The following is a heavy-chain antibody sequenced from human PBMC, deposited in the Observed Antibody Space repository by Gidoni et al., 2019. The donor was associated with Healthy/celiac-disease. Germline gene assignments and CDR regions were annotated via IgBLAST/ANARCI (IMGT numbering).Heavy chain of an antibody. CDR3: ARESGG. CDR2: IYTSGST. D-gene: IGHD3-10*01. V-gene: IGHV4-61*02. Sequence: QVQLQESGPGLVKPSQTLSLTCTVSGGSISSGSYYWSWIRQPAGKGLEWIGRIYTSGSTNYTPSLRSRVTISVDTSKNQFSLKLSSLTAADTAVYYCARESGGWGQGTLVTVSS. J-gene: IGHJ4*02. CDR1: GGSISSGSYY.